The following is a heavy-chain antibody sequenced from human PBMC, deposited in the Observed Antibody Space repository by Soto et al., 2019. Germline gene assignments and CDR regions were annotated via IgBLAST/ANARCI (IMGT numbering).Heavy chain of an antibody. CDR3: ARAYYGPNFDY. V-gene: IGHV4-30-4*08. J-gene: IGHJ4*02. Sequence: PSETLSLTCTVSGGSISSSSYYWGWIRQPPGKGLEWIGYIYYSGSTYYNPSLKSRVTISVDTSKNQFSLKLSSVTAADTAVYYCARAYYGPNFDYWGQGTLVTVSS. CDR2: IYYSGST. D-gene: IGHD3-10*01. CDR1: GGSISSSSYY.